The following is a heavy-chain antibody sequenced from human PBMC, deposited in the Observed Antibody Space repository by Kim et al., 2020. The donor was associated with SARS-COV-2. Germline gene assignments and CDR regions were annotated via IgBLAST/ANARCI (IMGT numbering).Heavy chain of an antibody. CDR3: ARVLRYFDWLLYFDY. V-gene: IGHV4-39*01. J-gene: IGHJ4*02. CDR2: IYYSGST. CDR1: GGSISSSSYY. D-gene: IGHD3-9*01. Sequence: SETLSLTCTVSGGSISSSSYYWGWIRQPPGKGLEWIGSIYYSGSTYYNPSLKSRVTISVDTSKNQFSLKLSSVTAADTAVYYCARVLRYFDWLLYFDYWGQGTLVTVSS.